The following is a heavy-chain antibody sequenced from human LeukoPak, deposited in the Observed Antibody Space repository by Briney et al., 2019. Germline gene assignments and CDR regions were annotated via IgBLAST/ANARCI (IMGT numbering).Heavy chain of an antibody. Sequence: SVKVSCKASGGTFSSYAISWVRQAPGQGLEWMGGIIPIFGTANYAQKFQGRVTITADESTSTAYMELSSLRSEDTAVYYCARDVRLRSGIIDYWGQGTLVTVSS. J-gene: IGHJ4*02. D-gene: IGHD5-12*01. CDR2: IIPIFGTA. CDR1: GGTFSSYA. CDR3: ARDVRLRSGIIDY. V-gene: IGHV1-69*13.